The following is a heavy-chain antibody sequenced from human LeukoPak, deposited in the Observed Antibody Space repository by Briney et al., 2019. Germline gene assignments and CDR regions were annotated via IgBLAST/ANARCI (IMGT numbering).Heavy chain of an antibody. V-gene: IGHV1-2*06. CDR3: ARSYGDSGNHFNYMDV. CDR2: INPSSGGT. J-gene: IGHJ6*03. Sequence: GASEKVSCKASGYTFTGYYIHWVRQAPGQGLEWMGRINPSSGGTNSAQKFQGRVTMTSDTSISTANMELRRLISDDTAVYYCARSYGDSGNHFNYMDVWGKGTTVTVSS. CDR1: GYTFTGYY. D-gene: IGHD1-14*01.